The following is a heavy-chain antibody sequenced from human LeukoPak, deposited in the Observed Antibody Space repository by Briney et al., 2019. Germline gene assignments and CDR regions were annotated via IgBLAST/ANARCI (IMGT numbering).Heavy chain of an antibody. D-gene: IGHD3-22*01. CDR3: ARDWEVVVIPNYYYYYMDV. CDR1: GGSISSGSYY. J-gene: IGHJ6*03. Sequence: SQTLSLTCTVSGGSISSGSYYWSWVRQPAGKGLEWIGRIYTSGSTNYNPSLKSRVTMSVDTSKNQFSLKLSSVTAADTAVYYCARDWEVVVIPNYYYYYMDVWGKGTTVTVSS. CDR2: IYTSGST. V-gene: IGHV4-61*02.